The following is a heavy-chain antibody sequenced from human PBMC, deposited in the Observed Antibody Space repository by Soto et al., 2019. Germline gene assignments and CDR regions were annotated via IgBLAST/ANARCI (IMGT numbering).Heavy chain of an antibody. CDR2: VYYSGST. V-gene: IGHV4-39*01. J-gene: IGHJ4*02. CDR1: GGSVSSSSYY. D-gene: IGHD3-9*01. Sequence: PSETLSLICTVSGGSVSSSSYYWGWVRQPPGKGLEWIGSVYYSGSTYYNPSLESRVTISVDKSKNQFSLKLMSLSAADTAVYYCGRLEGLATISYYFDYWGQGALVTVSS. CDR3: GRLEGLATISYYFDY.